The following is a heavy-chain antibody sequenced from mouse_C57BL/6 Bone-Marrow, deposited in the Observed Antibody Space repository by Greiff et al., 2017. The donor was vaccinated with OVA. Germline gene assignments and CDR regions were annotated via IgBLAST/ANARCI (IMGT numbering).Heavy chain of an antibody. J-gene: IGHJ4*01. Sequence: QVHVKQSGAELVRPGSSVKLSCKASGYTFTSYWMDWVKQRPGQGLEWIGNIYPSDSETHYNQKFKDKATLTVDKSSSTAYMQLSSLTSEDSAVYYCARSPYYYGKGYYAMDYWGQGTSVTVSS. CDR1: GYTFTSYW. D-gene: IGHD1-1*01. CDR3: ARSPYYYGKGYYAMDY. CDR2: IYPSDSET. V-gene: IGHV1-61*01.